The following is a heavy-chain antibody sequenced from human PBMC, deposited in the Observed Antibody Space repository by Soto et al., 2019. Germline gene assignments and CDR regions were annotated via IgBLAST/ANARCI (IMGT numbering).Heavy chain of an antibody. D-gene: IGHD2-2*01. Sequence: EVQLVQSGGDLVQPGGSLRLSCVASGFTFSTYWLTWFRQAPGMGLEWVAGIKEDASEEVYVDSVKGRFSISRDNAKNSLFLPLNRLRADDTAVYYCATAISSPFSNFDSWGQGSLVTVSS. CDR1: GFTFSTYW. CDR3: ATAISSPFSNFDS. J-gene: IGHJ4*02. V-gene: IGHV3-7*01. CDR2: IKEDASEE.